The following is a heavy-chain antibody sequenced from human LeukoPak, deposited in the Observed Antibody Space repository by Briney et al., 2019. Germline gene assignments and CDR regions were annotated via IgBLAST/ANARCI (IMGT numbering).Heavy chain of an antibody. J-gene: IGHJ4*02. CDR3: ASKVRDVTEYDH. Sequence: SETLSLTCTVSGASISSSSDYWGWNPQPPGKGREWIGSISYSGNTYYNPSLKSRVTMSVDTSKKQFSLKLTSVTDTDTSVYYCASKVRDVTEYDHWGQGTLVTVSS. CDR2: ISYSGNT. CDR1: GASISSSSDY. D-gene: IGHD2-21*02. V-gene: IGHV4-39*01.